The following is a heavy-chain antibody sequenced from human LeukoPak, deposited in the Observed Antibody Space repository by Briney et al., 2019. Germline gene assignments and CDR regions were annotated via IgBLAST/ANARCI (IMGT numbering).Heavy chain of an antibody. CDR2: ISYDGSNK. Sequence: GGSLRLSCAASGFTFSSYAMHWVRQAPGKGLEWVAVISYDGSNKYYADSVKGRFTISRDNAKNSLYLQMNSLRAEDTAVYYCAREELPRYFDLWGRGTLVTVSS. D-gene: IGHD1-26*01. V-gene: IGHV3-30-3*01. CDR3: AREELPRYFDL. CDR1: GFTFSSYA. J-gene: IGHJ2*01.